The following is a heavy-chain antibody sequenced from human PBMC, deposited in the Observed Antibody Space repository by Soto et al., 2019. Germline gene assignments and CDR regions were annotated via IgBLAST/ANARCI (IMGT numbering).Heavy chain of an antibody. D-gene: IGHD3-16*01. CDR1: GFTFSGYG. CDR2: VSDDGITT. J-gene: IGHJ4*02. V-gene: IGHV3-30*03. CDR3: AREGEHVIGPDAYSFAY. Sequence: QVRLVESGGGVVQPGRSLRLSCAASGFTFSGYGMHWVRQAPGKGLQWVAVVSDDGITTYYAESVKGRFTVSRDSSKNSLYREMNSLRTEDTAVYYCAREGEHVIGPDAYSFAYWCQGTLVTVSS.